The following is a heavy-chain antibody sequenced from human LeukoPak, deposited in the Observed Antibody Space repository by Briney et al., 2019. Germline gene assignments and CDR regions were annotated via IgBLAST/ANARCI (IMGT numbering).Heavy chain of an antibody. V-gene: IGHV3-21*01. CDR1: GFTFSSYS. CDR3: AVGVAGYWYFDL. D-gene: IGHD6-19*01. CDR2: ISSSSSYI. Sequence: GGSLRLSCAASGFTFSSYSMNWVRQAPGKGLEWVSSISSSSSYIYYADSVKGRFTISRDNAKNSLYLQMNSLRAEDTAVYYCAVGVAGYWYFDLWGRGTLVTVSS. J-gene: IGHJ2*01.